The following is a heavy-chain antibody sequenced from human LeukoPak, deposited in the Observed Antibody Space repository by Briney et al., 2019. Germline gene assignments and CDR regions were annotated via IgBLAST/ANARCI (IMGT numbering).Heavy chain of an antibody. CDR1: GFTFSNAW. J-gene: IGHJ4*02. CDR2: IKGKSDGGTT. V-gene: IGHV3-15*01. CDR3: TTVLVYGSGNYQGY. D-gene: IGHD3-10*01. Sequence: GGSLRLSCAASGFTFSNAWMSWVRQAPGKGLEWVGLIKGKSDGGTTDYAAPVKGGFTISRDDSKNTLYLQMNSLKTEDTAVYYCTTVLVYGSGNYQGYWGQGTLVTVSS.